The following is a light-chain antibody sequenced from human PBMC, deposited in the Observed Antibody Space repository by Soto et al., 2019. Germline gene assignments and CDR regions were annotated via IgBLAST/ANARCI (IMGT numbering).Light chain of an antibody. V-gene: IGLV2-23*01. CDR1: SSDVGSYNL. CDR2: EGT. Sequence: QFALTQPASLSGSPGQSIAISCTGTSSDVGSYNLVSWYQQHPGKAPKLMIYEGTKRPSGVSNRFSGSKSGNTASLTISGLQAEDEADYYCCSSAGSSLYVFGSGTKVTVL. J-gene: IGLJ1*01. CDR3: CSSAGSSLYV.